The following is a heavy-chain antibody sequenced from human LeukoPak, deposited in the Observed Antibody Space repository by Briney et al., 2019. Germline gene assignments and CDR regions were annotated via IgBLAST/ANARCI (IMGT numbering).Heavy chain of an antibody. CDR2: ISGSNITI. Sequence: GGSLRLSCAASGFTFSDYYMSWIRQAPGKGLEWISYISGSNITIYYTDSVKGRFTISRDNTKKLLYLQMDSLRAEDTATYYCARRSWSHAFDVWGRGTFVTASS. CDR1: GFTFSDYY. J-gene: IGHJ3*01. V-gene: IGHV3-11*01. CDR3: ARRSWSHAFDV. D-gene: IGHD2-15*01.